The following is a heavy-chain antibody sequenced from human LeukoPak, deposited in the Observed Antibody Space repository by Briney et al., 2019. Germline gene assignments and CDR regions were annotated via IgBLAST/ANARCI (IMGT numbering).Heavy chain of an antibody. V-gene: IGHV3-43*02. CDR2: ISGDGGST. CDR3: AKRRSSYDILTGSHY. J-gene: IGHJ4*02. Sequence: GGSLRLSCAASGFPFDDYAMHWVRQAPGKGLAWVSLISGDGGSTYYADSVKGRFTISRDNSKNSLYLQMNSLRTEDTALYYCAKRRSSYDILTGSHYWGQGTLVTVSS. D-gene: IGHD3-9*01. CDR1: GFPFDDYA.